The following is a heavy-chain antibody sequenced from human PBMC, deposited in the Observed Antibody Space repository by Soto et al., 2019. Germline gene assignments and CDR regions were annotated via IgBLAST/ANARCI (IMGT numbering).Heavy chain of an antibody. CDR1: GGSVSGWY. Sequence: QAQLQQWGAGLLRPSETLSLTCAVSGGSVSGWYWSWIRQPPGKGLEWIGEINHEGRTNYNPSLKSRVTISGDTSKNQFSLRLSSVTAADTAVYYCARTTDSAGYYEYYFDKWGQGTLVTVSS. CDR3: ARTTDSAGYYEYYFDK. CDR2: INHEGRT. J-gene: IGHJ4*02. V-gene: IGHV4-34*01. D-gene: IGHD3-22*01.